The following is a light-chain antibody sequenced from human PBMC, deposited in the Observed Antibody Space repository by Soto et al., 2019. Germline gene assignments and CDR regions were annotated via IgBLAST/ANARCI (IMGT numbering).Light chain of an antibody. CDR2: DVS. CDR1: QSISSW. V-gene: IGKV1-5*01. Sequence: DIQMTQSPSTLSASVGDRVTVTCRASQSISSWLAWYQQKPGKAPNLLIYDVSTLESGVPSRFSGSASGTEFTLTISRLQPDEFSTYYCQHYITYPWTFGQGTKVEIK. J-gene: IGKJ1*01. CDR3: QHYITYPWT.